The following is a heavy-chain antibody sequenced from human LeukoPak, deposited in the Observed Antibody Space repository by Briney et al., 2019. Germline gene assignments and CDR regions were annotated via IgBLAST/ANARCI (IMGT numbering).Heavy chain of an antibody. CDR2: IIPIFGAA. V-gene: IGHV1-69*05. Sequence: SVKVSCKASGGTFSSYAISWLRRAPGQGLEWMGGIIPIFGAANYAQKFQGRVTITTDESTSTAYMELSSLRSEDTAVYYCARGLLNYDSSGYHGEFDYWGQGTLVTVSS. CDR1: GGTFSSYA. D-gene: IGHD3-22*01. CDR3: ARGLLNYDSSGYHGEFDY. J-gene: IGHJ4*02.